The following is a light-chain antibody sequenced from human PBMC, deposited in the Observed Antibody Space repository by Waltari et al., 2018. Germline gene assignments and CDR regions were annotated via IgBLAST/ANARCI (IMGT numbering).Light chain of an antibody. CDR2: AAS. CDR3: QQSSSTPPFT. CDR1: QSISSY. J-gene: IGKJ3*01. V-gene: IGKV1-39*01. Sequence: DIQMTQYPSSLSASVGDRVTITCRASQSISSYLNWYQQKPGKAPKLLIYAASSLQSGVPSRFSGSGSGTDFTLTINSLQPEDFATYYCQQSSSTPPFTFGPGTKVDIK.